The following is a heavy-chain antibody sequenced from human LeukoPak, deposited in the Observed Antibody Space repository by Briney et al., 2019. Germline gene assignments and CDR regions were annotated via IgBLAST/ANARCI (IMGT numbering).Heavy chain of an antibody. CDR1: GFTFSSYA. CDR2: ISRSGDAT. J-gene: IGHJ4*02. D-gene: IGHD4-11*01. V-gene: IGHV3-23*01. Sequence: GESPRLSCAASGFTFSSYAMRWVRQVPGKGLEWVSSISRSGDATYYADSVQGRFTISRDNSKDTLYLHMNSLRAEDTAIYYCADSNYWYPVDYWGQGTLVTVSS. CDR3: ADSNYWYPVDY.